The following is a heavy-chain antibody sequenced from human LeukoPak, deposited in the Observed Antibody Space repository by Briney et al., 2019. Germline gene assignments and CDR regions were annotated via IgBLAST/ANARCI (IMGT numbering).Heavy chain of an antibody. V-gene: IGHV3-7*03. D-gene: IGHD3-22*01. Sequence: GGSLRLSCAASGFTFCSYAMSWVRQAPGKGLEWVANIKQDGSEKYYVDSVKGRFTISRDNAKNTLYLQMNSLRAEDPAVYYCAGSIVVQVEDYWGQGTLVTASS. CDR1: GFTFCSYA. CDR3: AGSIVVQVEDY. CDR2: IKQDGSEK. J-gene: IGHJ4*02.